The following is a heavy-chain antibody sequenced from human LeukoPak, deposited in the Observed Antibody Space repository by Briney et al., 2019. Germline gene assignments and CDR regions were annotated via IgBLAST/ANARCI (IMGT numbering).Heavy chain of an antibody. J-gene: IGHJ5*02. V-gene: IGHV4-34*01. CDR3: ARGVDRRGGARSGSPFKGIVDP. CDR1: GGSFSGYF. Sequence: SETLSPTCAVSGGSFSGYFWSWIRQSPEKGLEWIGEINHSGYTNSNPSLKSRVTISVDSSKNQFSLKLTSVTAADNGVYYCARGVDRRGGARSGSPFKGIVDPWGQGTLVTVSS. CDR2: INHSGYT. D-gene: IGHD3-10*01.